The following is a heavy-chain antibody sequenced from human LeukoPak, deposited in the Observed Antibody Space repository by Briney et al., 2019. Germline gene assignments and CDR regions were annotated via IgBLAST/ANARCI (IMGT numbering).Heavy chain of an antibody. Sequence: GGSLRLSCAASGFTFRSYSINWVRQAPGKGLEWVSYISSSGSNIYYADSVKGRFTISRDNAKNSLSLQMNSPRAEDTAVYYCARALRMAGNDYWGQGSLVTVSS. CDR2: ISSSGSNI. V-gene: IGHV3-48*01. J-gene: IGHJ4*02. CDR1: GFTFRSYS. D-gene: IGHD5-24*01. CDR3: ARALRMAGNDY.